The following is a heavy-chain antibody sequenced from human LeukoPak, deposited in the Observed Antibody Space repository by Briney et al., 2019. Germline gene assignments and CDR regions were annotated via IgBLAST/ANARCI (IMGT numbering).Heavy chain of an antibody. D-gene: IGHD3-10*01. V-gene: IGHV3-66*01. CDR3: AGRGSGYYYGMNV. CDR1: GFTVSSTY. CDR2: ISGGGDT. Sequence: GGSLRLSCAPSGFTVSSTYMSWVRQAPGKGLEWVSIISGGGDTFYAGSVKGRFTISRDTSKNTLYLQTNDLRAEDSAVYYCAGRGSGYYYGMNVWGQGTTVTVSS. J-gene: IGHJ6*02.